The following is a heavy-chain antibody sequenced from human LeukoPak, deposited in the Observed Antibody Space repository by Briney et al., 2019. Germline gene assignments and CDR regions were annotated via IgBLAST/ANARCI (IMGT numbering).Heavy chain of an antibody. D-gene: IGHD2-2*01. CDR3: ARYEGYCSTTSCWGYFDY. J-gene: IGHJ4*02. CDR1: AGSISSSNW. V-gene: IGHV4-4*02. CDR2: IYLYGTT. Sequence: PSETLSLTCAVSAGSISSSNWWSWVRQSPVKGLEWIGEIYLYGTTNYNPSLKSRVTMSVDRSKNQFSLKLSSVTAADTAVYYCARYEGYCSTTSCWGYFDYWGQGTLVTVSS.